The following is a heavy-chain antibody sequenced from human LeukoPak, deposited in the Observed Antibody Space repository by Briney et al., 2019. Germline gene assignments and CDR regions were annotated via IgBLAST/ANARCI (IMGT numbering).Heavy chain of an antibody. V-gene: IGHV4-34*01. CDR2: INHSGST. CDR3: ARAYPGYCSSTSCYP. CDR1: GGSFSGYY. Sequence: SETLSLTCAVYGGSFSGYYWSWIRQPPGKGLEWIGEINHSGSTNYNPSLKSRVTISVDTSKNQFSLKLSSVTAADTAVYYCARAYPGYCSSTSCYPWGQGTLVTVSS. D-gene: IGHD2-2*01. J-gene: IGHJ5*02.